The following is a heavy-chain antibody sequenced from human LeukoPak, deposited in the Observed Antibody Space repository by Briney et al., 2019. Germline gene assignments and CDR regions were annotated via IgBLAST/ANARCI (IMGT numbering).Heavy chain of an antibody. Sequence: ASVKVSCKASGYTFTGYYMHWVRQAPGQGLEWMGWINPYSGGTNYAQKFQGRVTMTRDTSTSTVYMELSSLRSEDTAVYYCARNRNIRGPREPFAYWGQGTLVTVSS. V-gene: IGHV1-2*02. CDR3: ARNRNIRGPREPFAY. CDR1: GYTFTGYY. CDR2: INPYSGGT. J-gene: IGHJ4*02. D-gene: IGHD1-14*01.